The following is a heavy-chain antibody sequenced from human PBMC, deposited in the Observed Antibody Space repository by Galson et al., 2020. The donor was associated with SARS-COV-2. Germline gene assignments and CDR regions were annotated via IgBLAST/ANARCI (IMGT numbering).Heavy chain of an antibody. CDR1: GFTSGIYA. Sequence: GGSLRLSCAASGFTSGIYAMNWVRQAPGKGLEWLSSISSSSSYTHYAESLKGRFTISRDNARNSLYLEMNRLGVEDTAVYYCARDLGMYDSSAYPLIDYWGQGTLVTVSS. J-gene: IGHJ4*02. CDR3: ARDLGMYDSSAYPLIDY. V-gene: IGHV3-21*06. CDR2: ISSSSSYT. D-gene: IGHD3-22*01.